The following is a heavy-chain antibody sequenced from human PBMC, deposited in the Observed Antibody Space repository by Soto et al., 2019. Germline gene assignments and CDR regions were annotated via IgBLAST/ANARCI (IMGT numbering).Heavy chain of an antibody. J-gene: IGHJ6*03. Sequence: GGFLRLSCAASGFTVSSNYMSWVRQAPGKGLEWVSVIYSGGSTYYADSVKGRFTISRDNSKNTLYLQMNSLRAEDTAVYYCARQGYCSSTSCKHYYYYYMDVWGKGTTVTVSS. CDR3: ARQGYCSSTSCKHYYYYYMDV. V-gene: IGHV3-66*04. CDR2: IYSGGST. CDR1: GFTVSSNY. D-gene: IGHD2-2*01.